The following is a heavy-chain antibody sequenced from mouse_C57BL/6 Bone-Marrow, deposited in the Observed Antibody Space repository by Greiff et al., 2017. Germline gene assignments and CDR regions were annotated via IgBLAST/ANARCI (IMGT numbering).Heavy chain of an antibody. CDR1: EYEFPSHD. V-gene: IGHV5-2*01. J-gene: IGHJ4*01. CDR3: ASSYGYEDYYAMDY. CDR2: INSDGGST. Sequence: EVQWVESGGGLVQPGESLKLSCESNEYEFPSHDMSWVRKTPEKRLELVAAINSDGGSTYYPDTMERRFIISRDNTKKTLYLQMSSLRSEDTALYYCASSYGYEDYYAMDYWGQGTSVTVSS. D-gene: IGHD2-2*01.